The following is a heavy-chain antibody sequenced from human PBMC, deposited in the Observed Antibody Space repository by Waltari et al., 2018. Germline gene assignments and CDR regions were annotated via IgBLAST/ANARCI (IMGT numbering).Heavy chain of an antibody. CDR3: ARHMTTVTTSSFDY. Sequence: VQLVESGGGLIQPGGSLRLSCAASGFTVSSNYMSWVRQSPGKGLEWIGSITHSGSSYYNPSFRSRVTLLVDTSKNQFSLRVNSVTAADMALYYCARHMTTVTTSSFDYWGQGALVTVSS. V-gene: IGHV4-38-2*01. J-gene: IGHJ4*02. CDR1: GFTVSSNY. D-gene: IGHD4-17*01. CDR2: ITHSGSS.